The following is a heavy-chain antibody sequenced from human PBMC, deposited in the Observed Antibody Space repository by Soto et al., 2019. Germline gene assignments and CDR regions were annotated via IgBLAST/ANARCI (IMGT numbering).Heavy chain of an antibody. CDR2: ISYDGSNK. V-gene: IGHV3-30*18. Sequence: SLRLSCAASGFTFSSYGMHWVRQAPGKGLEWVAVISYDGSNKYYADSVKGRFTISRDNSKNTLYLQMNSLRAEDTAVYYCAKDLGVYDSGSPTSPPYFNYWGQGTLVTVSS. CDR1: GFTFSSYG. D-gene: IGHD3-22*01. J-gene: IGHJ4*02. CDR3: AKDLGVYDSGSPTSPPYFNY.